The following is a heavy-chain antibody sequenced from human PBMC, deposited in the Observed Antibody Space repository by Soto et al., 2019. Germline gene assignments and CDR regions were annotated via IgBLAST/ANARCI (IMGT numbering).Heavy chain of an antibody. V-gene: IGHV3-30-3*01. D-gene: IGHD1-1*01. CDR2: ISYDGSNK. CDR1: GFTFSSYA. CDR3: ARVRVIVDTTGTTFSYYYYGMDV. Sequence: PGGSLRLSCAASGFTFSSYAMHWVRQAPGKGLEWVAVISYDGSNKYYADSVKGRFTISRDNSKNTLYLQMNSLRAEDTAVYYCARVRVIVDTTGTTFSYYYYGMDVWGQGTTVTVSS. J-gene: IGHJ6*02.